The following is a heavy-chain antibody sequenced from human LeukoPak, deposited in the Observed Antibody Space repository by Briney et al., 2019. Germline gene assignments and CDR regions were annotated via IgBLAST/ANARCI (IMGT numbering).Heavy chain of an antibody. CDR3: ARDPASSGLAAFEI. J-gene: IGHJ3*02. CDR2: IYSGGRGTT. V-gene: IGHV3-53*01. Sequence: GGSLRLSCAASGFTASSNYMSWVRQAPGKGLEWVSVIYSGGRGTTYSADSVKGRFTISRDNSKNTVYLQMNSLRAEDTAVYYCARDPASSGLAAFEIWGQGTMVTVSS. CDR1: GFTASSNY. D-gene: IGHD3-16*01.